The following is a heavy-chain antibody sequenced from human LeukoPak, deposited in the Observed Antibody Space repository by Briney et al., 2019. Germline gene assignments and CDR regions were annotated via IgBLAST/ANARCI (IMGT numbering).Heavy chain of an antibody. J-gene: IGHJ4*02. Sequence: PGGSLRLSCAASGFSFNSHYMSWVRQAPGKGLEWVANIKQDGSEKNYVDSVKGRFTISRDNSKNTLYLQMNSLRAEDTAVYYCARDPLAAAGNYFDYWGQGTLVTVSS. D-gene: IGHD6-13*01. CDR2: IKQDGSEK. V-gene: IGHV3-7*01. CDR3: ARDPLAAAGNYFDY. CDR1: GFSFNSHY.